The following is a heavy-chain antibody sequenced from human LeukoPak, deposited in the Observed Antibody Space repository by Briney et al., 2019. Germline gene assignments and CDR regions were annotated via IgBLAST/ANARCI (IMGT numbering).Heavy chain of an antibody. V-gene: IGHV3-30*04. CDR2: ISYDEKNK. Sequence: GGSLRLSCAASGFTSSSCAMHWVRQAPGKRLEWVAVISYDEKNKYYADSVKGRFTISRDNSKNTLYLQMNSLRAEDTAVYYCARDQSWGTALNSWGQGTLVTVSS. CDR3: ARDQSWGTALNS. D-gene: IGHD1-1*01. J-gene: IGHJ4*02. CDR1: GFTSSSCA.